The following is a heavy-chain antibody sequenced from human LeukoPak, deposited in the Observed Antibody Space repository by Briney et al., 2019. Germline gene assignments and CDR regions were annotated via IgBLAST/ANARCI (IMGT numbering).Heavy chain of an antibody. V-gene: IGHV4-34*01. Sequence: PSETLSLTCTVSGGSISSGYYWSWIRPPPGKGLEWIGEINHSGSTNYNPSLKSRVTISVDTSKNQFSLKLSSVTAADTAVYYCARGGKYSSSWYRTGGDAFDIWGQGTMVTVSS. J-gene: IGHJ3*02. CDR1: GGSISSGYY. D-gene: IGHD6-13*01. CDR3: ARGGKYSSSWYRTGGDAFDI. CDR2: INHSGST.